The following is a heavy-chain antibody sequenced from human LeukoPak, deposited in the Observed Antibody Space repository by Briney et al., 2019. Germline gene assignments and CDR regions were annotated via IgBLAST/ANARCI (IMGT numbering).Heavy chain of an antibody. V-gene: IGHV4-34*01. CDR3: ARDTHYYDSSGYVRGLDY. Sequence: SETLSLTCAVYGGSFSGYYWSWIRQPPGKGLEWIGEINHSGSTNYNPSLKSRVTISVDTSKNQFSLKLSSVTAADTAVYYCARDTHYYDSSGYVRGLDYWGQGTLVTVSS. CDR1: GGSFSGYY. CDR2: INHSGST. J-gene: IGHJ4*02. D-gene: IGHD3-22*01.